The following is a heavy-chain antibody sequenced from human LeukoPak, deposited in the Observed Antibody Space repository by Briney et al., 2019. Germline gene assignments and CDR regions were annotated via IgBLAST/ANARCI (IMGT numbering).Heavy chain of an antibody. Sequence: GGSLRLSCAASGFTAITNDMTWVRQAPGKGLEWVSVLYSDGNIKYADSVQGRFTISRDNSKNTLYLEMNSLSPDDTAVYYCARGVEPLAANTLAYWGQGTLVTVSS. CDR2: LYSDGNI. D-gene: IGHD1-14*01. J-gene: IGHJ4*02. CDR3: ARGVEPLAANTLAY. CDR1: GFTAITND. V-gene: IGHV3-53*01.